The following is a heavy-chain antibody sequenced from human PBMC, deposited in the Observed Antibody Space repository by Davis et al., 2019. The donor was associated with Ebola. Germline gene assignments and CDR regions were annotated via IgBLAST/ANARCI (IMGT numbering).Heavy chain of an antibody. CDR2: ISAHNGVT. J-gene: IGHJ4*02. D-gene: IGHD1-14*01. CDR3: ARDGTPDY. V-gene: IGHV1-18*01. Sequence: ASVKVSCKASGYTFTAYAVGWVRQAPGQGLEWMGWISAHNGVTNYALNFRGRLTMTTDTSTSTAYMELRSLRSDDTAVYYCARDGTPDYWGQGTLVTVSS. CDR1: GYTFTAYA.